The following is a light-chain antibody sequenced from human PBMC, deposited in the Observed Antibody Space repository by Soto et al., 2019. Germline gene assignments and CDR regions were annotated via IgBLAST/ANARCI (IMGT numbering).Light chain of an antibody. J-gene: IGLJ2*01. V-gene: IGLV2-8*01. CDR2: EVR. CDR1: SSDVGGFKF. CDR3: TSYAGTNNYVI. Sequence: QSVLTQPPSASGSPGQSVTISCTGTSSDVGGFKFVSWYQQHPGKVPKLLIYEVRKRPSGVPDRFFASKSGNTASLTVSGLQPEDEADYFCTSYAGTNNYVIFGGGTKLTVL.